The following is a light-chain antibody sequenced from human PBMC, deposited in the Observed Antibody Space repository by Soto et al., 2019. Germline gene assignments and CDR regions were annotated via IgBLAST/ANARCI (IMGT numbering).Light chain of an antibody. CDR3: QHRSNWPQT. J-gene: IGKJ1*01. CDR2: DAS. Sequence: EIVLTQSPATLSLSPGERATLSCRASQSVSSYLAWYQQKPGQAPRLLIYDASNRATVIPARFSGSGSGTDFTLTISSLEPEDFAVYYCQHRSNWPQTFGQGTKVEIK. V-gene: IGKV3-11*01. CDR1: QSVSSY.